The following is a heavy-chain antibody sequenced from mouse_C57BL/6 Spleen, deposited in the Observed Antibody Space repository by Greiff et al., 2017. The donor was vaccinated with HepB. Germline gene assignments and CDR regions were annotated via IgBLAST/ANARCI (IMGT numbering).Heavy chain of an antibody. CDR2: INPSNGGT. Sequence: QVQLKQSGTELVKPGASVKLSCKASGYTFTSYWMHWVKQRPGQGLEWIGNINPSNGGTNYNEKFKSKATLTVDKSSSTAYMQLSSLTSEDSAVYYCARGDYSNQLYYAMDYWGQGTSVTVSS. V-gene: IGHV1-53*01. J-gene: IGHJ4*01. CDR3: ARGDYSNQLYYAMDY. CDR1: GYTFTSYW. D-gene: IGHD2-5*01.